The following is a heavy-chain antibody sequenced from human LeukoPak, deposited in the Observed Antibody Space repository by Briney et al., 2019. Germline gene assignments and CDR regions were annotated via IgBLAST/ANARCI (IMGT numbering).Heavy chain of an antibody. V-gene: IGHV3-30*02. CDR1: GFILSNYG. CDR2: IRFDGSTQ. CDR3: AKEGGYGSPFDY. Sequence: PGGSLRLSCAASGFILSNYGRHWVRHAPEKGLEGGKFIRFDGSTQYYADSVKGRFTISRDNSKDTLYLQMSSLRLEDTGVYYCAKEGGYGSPFDYWGQGILVTVSS. D-gene: IGHD5-18*01. J-gene: IGHJ4*02.